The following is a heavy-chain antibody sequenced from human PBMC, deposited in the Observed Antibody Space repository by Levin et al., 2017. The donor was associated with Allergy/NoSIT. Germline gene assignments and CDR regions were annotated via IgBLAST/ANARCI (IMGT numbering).Heavy chain of an antibody. CDR1: GFTFGDYA. CDR2: IRSKAYGGTT. D-gene: IGHD3-3*01. V-gene: IGHV3-49*03. CDR3: TRDDFRPGPYFDY. Sequence: HSGGSLRLSCTTSGFTFGDYALNWFRQAPGKRLEWVGFIRSKAYGGTTEYAASVKGRFTISRDDSKSIAYLQMSNLKTEDTALYYCTRDDFRPGPYFDYWGQGTLVTVSS. J-gene: IGHJ4*02.